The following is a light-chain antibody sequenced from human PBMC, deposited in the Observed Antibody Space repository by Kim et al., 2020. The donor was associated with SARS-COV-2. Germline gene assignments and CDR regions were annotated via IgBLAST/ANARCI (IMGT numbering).Light chain of an antibody. CDR2: AAS. J-gene: IGKJ1*01. V-gene: IGKV1-27*01. CDR3: QQCKGTPWT. CDR1: QGISNY. Sequence: ASVGDRVTIPCQASQGISNYLAWYQQKPGKVPKLLIYAASALRSGVPSRFSGSGSGTDFTLTITSLQPEDVAVYYCQQCKGTPWTFGHGTKVDIK.